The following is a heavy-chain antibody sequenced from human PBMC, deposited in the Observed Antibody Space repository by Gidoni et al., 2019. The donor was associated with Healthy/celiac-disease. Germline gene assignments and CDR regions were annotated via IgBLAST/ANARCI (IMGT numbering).Heavy chain of an antibody. V-gene: IGHV3-15*02. CDR1: VSTFRTAW. D-gene: IGHD1-26*01. CDR3: TTDALGADYYYYMDV. J-gene: IGHJ6*03. CDR2: IKSKTDGGTT. Sequence: EVQLVGSGGALVRPGGSLSLPVAASVSTFRTAWMSWVRQAPGKGLEWVGRIKSKTDGGTTDYAAPVKGRFTISRDDSKNTLYLQMNSLKTEDTAVYYCTTDALGADYYYYMDVWGKGTTVTVSS.